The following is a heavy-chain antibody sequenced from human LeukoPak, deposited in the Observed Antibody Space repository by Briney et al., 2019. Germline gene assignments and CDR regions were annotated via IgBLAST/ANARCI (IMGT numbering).Heavy chain of an antibody. J-gene: IGHJ6*03. V-gene: IGHV3-7*01. D-gene: IGHD6-6*01. CDR3: ARDGLADSSSSATTWLYYYYYMDV. Sequence: PGGSLRLSCAASGFTFSSYWMSWVRQAPGKGLEWVANIKQDGSEKYYVDSVKGRFTISRDNAKNSLYLQMNSLRAEDTAVYYCARDGLADSSSSATTWLYYYYYMDVWGKGTTVTVSS. CDR2: IKQDGSEK. CDR1: GFTFSSYW.